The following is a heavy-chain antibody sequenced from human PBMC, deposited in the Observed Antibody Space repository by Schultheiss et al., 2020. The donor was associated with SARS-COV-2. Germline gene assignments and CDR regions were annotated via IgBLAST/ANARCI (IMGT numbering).Heavy chain of an antibody. CDR2: INHSGST. Sequence: SQTLSLTCTVSGGSISSYYWSWIRQPPGKGLEWIGEINHSGSTNYNPSLKSRVTISVDTSKNQFSLKLSSVTAADTAVYYCARGGRYYDFWSGYYAYWFDPWGQGTLVTVSS. D-gene: IGHD3-3*01. J-gene: IGHJ5*02. CDR1: GGSISSYY. CDR3: ARGGRYYDFWSGYYAYWFDP. V-gene: IGHV4-34*01.